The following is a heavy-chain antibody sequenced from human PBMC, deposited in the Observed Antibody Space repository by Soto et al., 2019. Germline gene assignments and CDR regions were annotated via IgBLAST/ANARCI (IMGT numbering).Heavy chain of an antibody. J-gene: IGHJ1*01. V-gene: IGHV3-48*02. CDR1: GFTFSSYS. CDR3: ARNPNYDFWSGYYYPEYFQH. CDR2: ISSSSSTI. Sequence: GGSLRLSCAASGFTFSSYSMNWVRQAPGKGLEWVSYISSSSSTIYYADSVKGRFTISRDNAKNSLYLQMNSLRYEDTAVYYCARNPNYDFWSGYYYPEYFQHWGQGTLVTVSS. D-gene: IGHD3-3*01.